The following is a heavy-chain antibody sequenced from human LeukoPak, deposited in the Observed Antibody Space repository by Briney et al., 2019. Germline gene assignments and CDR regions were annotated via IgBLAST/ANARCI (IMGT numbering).Heavy chain of an antibody. Sequence: PSQTLSHTCTVSGGSISSGSYYWSWIRQPAGKGLEWIGRIYTSGSTNYNPSLKSRVTISVDTSKNQFSLKLSSVTAADTAVYYCARDYGSGSYQFDPWGQGTLVTVSS. CDR3: ARDYGSGSYQFDP. V-gene: IGHV4-61*02. CDR1: GGSISSGSYY. D-gene: IGHD3-10*01. CDR2: IYTSGST. J-gene: IGHJ5*02.